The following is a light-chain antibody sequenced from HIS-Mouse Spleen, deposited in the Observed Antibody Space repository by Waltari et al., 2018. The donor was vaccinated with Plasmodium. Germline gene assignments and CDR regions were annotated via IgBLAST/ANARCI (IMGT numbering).Light chain of an antibody. V-gene: IGKV4-1*01. J-gene: IGKJ2*01. CDR3: QQYYSTPPYT. Sequence: DIVMTQSPDSLAVSLGERATTNRKSSQRVLYSSNNKNYLAWYQQKPGQPPKLLIYWASTRESGVPDRFSGSGSGTDFTLTINSLQAEDVAVYYCQQYYSTPPYTFGQGTKLEIK. CDR1: QRVLYSSNNKNY. CDR2: WAS.